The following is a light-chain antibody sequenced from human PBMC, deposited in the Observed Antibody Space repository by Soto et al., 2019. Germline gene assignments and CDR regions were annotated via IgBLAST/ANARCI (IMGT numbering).Light chain of an antibody. CDR2: EVV. CDR1: DSNY. V-gene: IGLV2-8*01. J-gene: IGLJ2*01. CDR3: TSYAGNNNLV. Sequence: QSVLTQPPSASGSPGQSVTISCTGTDSNYVSWYQQHPGKAPKLLIYEVVKRPSGVPDRFSGSKSGNTASLTVSGLQAEVEADYHCTSYAGNNNLVFGGGTKLTVL.